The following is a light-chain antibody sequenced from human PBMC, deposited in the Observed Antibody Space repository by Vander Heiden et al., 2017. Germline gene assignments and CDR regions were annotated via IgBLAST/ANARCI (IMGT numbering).Light chain of an antibody. J-gene: IGLJ1*01. CDR3: CSYAGSYIPYV. Sequence: QSALTQPRSVSGSPGQSVPISCTGTSSDVGGYKYVSWYQQHPGKAPKLMIYDVSKRPSGVPDRFSGAKSGNTASLTISGLQAEDEADYYCCSYAGSYIPYVFGTGTKVTVL. CDR1: SSDVGGYKY. V-gene: IGLV2-11*01. CDR2: DVS.